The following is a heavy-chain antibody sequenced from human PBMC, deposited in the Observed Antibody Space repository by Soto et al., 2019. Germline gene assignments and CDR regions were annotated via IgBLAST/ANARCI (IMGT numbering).Heavy chain of an antibody. Sequence: EVQLVESGGGLVKPGGSLRLSCAASGFTFSSYSMNWVRQAPGKGLEWVSSISSSSSYIYYADSVKGRFTISRDNAKNSLYLQMNSLRAEDTAVYCCARSWNYYSYYGMDVWGQGTTVTVSS. J-gene: IGHJ6*02. CDR3: ARSWNYYSYYGMDV. CDR1: GFTFSSYS. CDR2: ISSSSSYI. V-gene: IGHV3-21*01. D-gene: IGHD3-3*01.